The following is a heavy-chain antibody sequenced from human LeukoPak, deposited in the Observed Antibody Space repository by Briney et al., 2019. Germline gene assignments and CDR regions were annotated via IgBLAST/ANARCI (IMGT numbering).Heavy chain of an antibody. V-gene: IGHV1-24*01. CDR3: TTVRYFDWLLYNS. J-gene: IGHJ4*02. Sequence: ASVKVSCKVSGYTLTEFSMHWVRQAPGQGLEWMGGYDPEDGETIYAQKFQGRVTLTEDTSTDTAYMELSSLRSEDTAVYYCTTVRYFDWLLYNSWGQGTLVTVSS. CDR1: GYTLTEFS. CDR2: YDPEDGET. D-gene: IGHD3-9*01.